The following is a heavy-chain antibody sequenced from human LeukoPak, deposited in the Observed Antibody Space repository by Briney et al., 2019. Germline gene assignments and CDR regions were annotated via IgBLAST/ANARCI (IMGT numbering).Heavy chain of an antibody. D-gene: IGHD1-20*01. CDR1: GLTFSSYN. Sequence: GGSLRLSCAASGLTFSSYNMNWVRQAPGKGLEWVSSISSSSDYIYYADSVKGRFTISRDNAKNSLFLQMNSLRAEDTAVYYCARDNNWNSFDYWGQGTLVTVSS. J-gene: IGHJ4*02. V-gene: IGHV3-21*01. CDR3: ARDNNWNSFDY. CDR2: ISSSSDYI.